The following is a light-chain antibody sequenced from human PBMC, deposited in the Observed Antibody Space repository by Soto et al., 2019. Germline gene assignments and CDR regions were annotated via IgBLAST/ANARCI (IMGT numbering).Light chain of an antibody. Sequence: EIVLAQSPGTLSLSPGERATLSCRASQSVSSYYLAWYQQKPGQAPWLLIYAASSRATGIPDRFSGGGSGTDFTLTISRLEPEDFAVYYCQQCGSSPWTFGQGTKVDIK. V-gene: IGKV3-20*01. CDR3: QQCGSSPWT. CDR2: AAS. CDR1: QSVSSYY. J-gene: IGKJ1*01.